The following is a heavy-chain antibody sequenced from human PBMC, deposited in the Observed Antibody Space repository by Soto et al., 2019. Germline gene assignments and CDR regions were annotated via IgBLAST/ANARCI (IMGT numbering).Heavy chain of an antibody. J-gene: IGHJ6*02. CDR2: IDWDDDK. CDR1: GFSLSTSGMC. D-gene: IGHD5-12*01. Sequence: SGPTLVNPTQTLTLTCTFSGFSLSTSGMCVSWIRQPPGKALEWLALIDWDDDKYYSTSLKTRLTISKDTSKNQVVLTMTNMDPVDTATYYCARINIAFPSQVYGMDVWGQGTTVTVSS. CDR3: ARINIAFPSQVYGMDV. V-gene: IGHV2-70*01.